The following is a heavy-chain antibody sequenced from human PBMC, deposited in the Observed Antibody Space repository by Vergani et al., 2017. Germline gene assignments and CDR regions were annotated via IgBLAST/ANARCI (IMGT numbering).Heavy chain of an antibody. CDR1: GGTFSSYA. J-gene: IGHJ6*03. CDR2: IIPILGTA. V-gene: IGHV1-69*11. Sequence: QVQLVQSGAEVKKPGSSVKVSCKASGGTFSSYAISWVRQAPGQGLEWMGRIIPILGTANYAQKFQGRVTITADESTSTAYMELSSLRSEDTAVYDCATAECLNDYGGKNHYYYYYMDVWGEGTTVTAS. CDR3: ATAECLNDYGGKNHYYYYYMDV. D-gene: IGHD4-23*01.